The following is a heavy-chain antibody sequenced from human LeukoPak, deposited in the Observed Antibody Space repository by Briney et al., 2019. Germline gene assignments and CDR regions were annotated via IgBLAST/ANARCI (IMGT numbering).Heavy chain of an antibody. CDR2: IIPIFGTA. Sequence: ASVKVSCKASGGTFSSYAISWVRQAPGQGLEWMGGIIPIFGTANYAQKFQGRVTITADESTSTAYMELSSLRSEDTAVYYCARDLRLAAYYYYMDVWGKGTTVTVSS. CDR3: ARDLRLAAYYYYMDV. CDR1: GGTFSSYA. D-gene: IGHD3-9*01. V-gene: IGHV1-69*13. J-gene: IGHJ6*03.